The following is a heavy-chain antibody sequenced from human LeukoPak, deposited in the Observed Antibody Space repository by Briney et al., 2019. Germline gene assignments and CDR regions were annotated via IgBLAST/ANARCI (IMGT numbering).Heavy chain of an antibody. CDR2: INPSGGTT. D-gene: IGHD3-3*01. CDR1: GYTFTRYH. Sequence: GASVKVSCKTSGYTFTRYHIHWARQAPGQGLEWMGVINPSGGTTTYAQNFQGRVTMTRDTSTITVYMELSSLRSDDTAVYYCAREAIFGVVREYYFDYWGQGILVTVS. J-gene: IGHJ4*02. V-gene: IGHV1-46*01. CDR3: AREAIFGVVREYYFDY.